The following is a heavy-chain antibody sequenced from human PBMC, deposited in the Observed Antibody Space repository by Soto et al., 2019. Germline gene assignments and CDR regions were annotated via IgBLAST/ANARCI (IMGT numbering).Heavy chain of an antibody. J-gene: IGHJ5*02. CDR2: IIPILGIA. V-gene: IGHV1-69*02. Sequence: SVRVSCKASGGTFSSYTISWVRQAPGQGLEWMGRIIPILGIANYAQKFQGRVTITADKSTSTAYMELSSLRSEDTAVYYCARAITYDSSGYFGFDPWGQGTLVTVSS. D-gene: IGHD3-22*01. CDR1: GGTFSSYT. CDR3: ARAITYDSSGYFGFDP.